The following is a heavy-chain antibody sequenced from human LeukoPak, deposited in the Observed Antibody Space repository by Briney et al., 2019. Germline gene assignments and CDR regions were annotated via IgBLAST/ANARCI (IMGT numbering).Heavy chain of an antibody. CDR3: ARAGRGSGYLSY. CDR1: GGSFSGYY. V-gene: IGHV4-34*01. CDR2: INHSGST. J-gene: IGHJ4*02. Sequence: SETLSLTCAVYGGSFSGYYWSWIRQPPGKGLERIGEINHSGSTNYNPSLKSRVTISVDTSKNQFSLKLSSVTAADTAVYYCARAGRGSGYLSYWGQGTLVTVSS. D-gene: IGHD3-3*01.